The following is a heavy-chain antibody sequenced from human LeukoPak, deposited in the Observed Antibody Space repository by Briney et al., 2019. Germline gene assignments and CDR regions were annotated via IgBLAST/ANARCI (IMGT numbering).Heavy chain of an antibody. Sequence: GGSLRLSCAASGFTFDDYGMSWVRQAPEKGLEWVSGISWNGGSTGYADSVKGRFTISRDNAKNSLYLQMNSLRAEDTALYYCASGGIYYGAAFDFWGQGTLVTVSS. CDR1: GFTFDDYG. D-gene: IGHD1-26*01. CDR3: ASGGIYYGAAFDF. CDR2: ISWNGGST. J-gene: IGHJ4*02. V-gene: IGHV3-20*04.